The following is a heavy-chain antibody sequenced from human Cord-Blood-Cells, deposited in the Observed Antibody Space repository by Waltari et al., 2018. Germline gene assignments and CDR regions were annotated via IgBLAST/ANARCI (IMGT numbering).Heavy chain of an antibody. CDR2: INHSGST. CDR1: GGSFCGYY. D-gene: IGHD2-2*01. V-gene: IGHV4-34*01. Sequence: QVQLQQWGAGLLKPSETLSLTCAVYGGSFCGYYWSWLRQPPGKGLEWIGEINHSGSTNYNPSLKSRVTRSVDTSKNQFSLKLSSVTAADTAVYYCARDLYCSSTSCSAFDIWGQGTMVTVSS. J-gene: IGHJ3*02. CDR3: ARDLYCSSTSCSAFDI.